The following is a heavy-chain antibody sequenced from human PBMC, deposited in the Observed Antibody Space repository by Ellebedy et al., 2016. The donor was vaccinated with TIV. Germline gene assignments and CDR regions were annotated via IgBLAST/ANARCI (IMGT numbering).Heavy chain of an antibody. D-gene: IGHD3-3*01. J-gene: IGHJ6*02. CDR3: ARSGYDFGYYYGMDV. Sequence: ASVKVSXKASGYTFTSYDINWVRQATGQGLEWMGWMNPNSGNTGYAQKFQGRVTMTRNTSISTAYMELSSLRSEDTAVYYCARSGYDFGYYYGMDVWGQGTTVTVSS. V-gene: IGHV1-8*01. CDR2: MNPNSGNT. CDR1: GYTFTSYD.